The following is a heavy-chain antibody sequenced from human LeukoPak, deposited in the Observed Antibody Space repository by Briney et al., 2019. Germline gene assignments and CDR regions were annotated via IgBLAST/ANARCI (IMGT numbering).Heavy chain of an antibody. V-gene: IGHV4-39*07. D-gene: IGHD2-2*01. CDR3: ARMVPAGTHNY. CDR2: SSSSGNS. Sequence: SETLSLTCKVSGASLHSSPYYWGWIRQSPGKGLEWIGSSSSSGNSYYNPSLKSRVSISLDTSKNQFSLRLRSVTAADTAVYFCARMVPAGTHNYWGQGLLVTVSS. CDR1: GASLHSSPYY. J-gene: IGHJ4*02.